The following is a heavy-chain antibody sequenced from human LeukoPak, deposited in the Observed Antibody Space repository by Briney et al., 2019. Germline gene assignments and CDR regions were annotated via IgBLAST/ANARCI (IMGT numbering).Heavy chain of an antibody. D-gene: IGHD6-13*01. CDR1: GYTFTGYY. Sequence: GASVKVSCKASGYTFTGYYMHWVRQAPGQGLEWMGRINPNSGGTNYAQKFQGRVTMTRDTPISTAYMELSRLRSDDTAVYYCARRTIAAAGTGNYWGQGTLVTVSS. J-gene: IGHJ4*02. V-gene: IGHV1-2*06. CDR3: ARRTIAAAGTGNY. CDR2: INPNSGGT.